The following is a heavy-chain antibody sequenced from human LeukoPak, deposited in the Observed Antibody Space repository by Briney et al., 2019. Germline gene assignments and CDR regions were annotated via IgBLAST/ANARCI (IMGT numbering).Heavy chain of an antibody. CDR1: GFIFSSYA. Sequence: GSLRLSCAASGFIFSSYAMSWVRQPPGKGLEWIGEINHSGSTNYNPSLKSRVTISADTSKNQFSLKLSSVTAADTAVYYCARGHCTNGVCYRYYYYYYMDVWGKGTTVTVSS. V-gene: IGHV4-34*01. CDR3: ARGHCTNGVCYRYYYYYYMDV. CDR2: INHSGST. D-gene: IGHD2-8*01. J-gene: IGHJ6*03.